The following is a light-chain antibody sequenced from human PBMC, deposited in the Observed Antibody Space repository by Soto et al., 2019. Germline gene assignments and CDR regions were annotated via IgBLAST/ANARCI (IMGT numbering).Light chain of an antibody. CDR1: SSDVGGYNY. V-gene: IGLV2-11*01. Sequence: QSVLTQPRSVSGSPGQSVTISCTGSSSDVGGYNYVSWYQKYPDRAPRLLIHDVNKRPSGVPDRFSGSKTGNVASLTLSGLQAGDEADYYCCSYAGTFTFVFGTGTKLTVL. CDR3: CSYAGTFTFV. CDR2: DVN. J-gene: IGLJ1*01.